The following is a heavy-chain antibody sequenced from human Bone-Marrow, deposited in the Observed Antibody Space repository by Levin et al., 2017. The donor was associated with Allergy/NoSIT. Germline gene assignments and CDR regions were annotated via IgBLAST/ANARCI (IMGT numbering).Heavy chain of an antibody. J-gene: IGHJ3*02. V-gene: IGHV3-13*01. D-gene: IGHD6-19*01. Sequence: GGSLRLSCAASGFTLSRYDMHWVRQPTGRGLEWVSGIGTGDDTYYADSVKGRFTISRENAQNSLSLQMSSLRAGDTAVYYCAKSPSGSGYAFEIWGQGTMVTVSS. CDR1: GFTLSRYD. CDR3: AKSPSGSGYAFEI. CDR2: IGTGDDT.